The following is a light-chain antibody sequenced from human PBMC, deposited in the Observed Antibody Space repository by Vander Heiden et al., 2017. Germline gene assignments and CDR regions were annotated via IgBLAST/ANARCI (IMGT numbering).Light chain of an antibody. CDR3: QSYDSSLSVV. J-gene: IGLJ2*01. CDR1: SSNIGAGYD. Sequence: QSVLTQPPSVSGAPGQRVTLSCTGSSSNIGAGYDVHWYQQLPGTAPKLLIYGNSKRPSGVPDRFSGSKSGTSASLAITGLQAEDEADYYCQSYDSSLSVVFGGGTKLTVL. V-gene: IGLV1-40*01. CDR2: GNS.